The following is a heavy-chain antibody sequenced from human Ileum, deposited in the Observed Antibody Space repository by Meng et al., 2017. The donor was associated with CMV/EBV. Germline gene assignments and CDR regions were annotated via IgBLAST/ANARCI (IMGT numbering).Heavy chain of an antibody. Sequence: QVQLQQWGAGLLKPSETLSLTCAVYGGSFSDYYWIWIRQSPGKGLEWIGEVHHSGITNYNPSLKSRVTMSVDTSKNQFFLKLTSVTAADTGLYYCATNSEDYWGQGTLVTVSS. V-gene: IGHV4-34*01. CDR3: ATNSEDY. J-gene: IGHJ4*02. CDR2: VHHSGIT. D-gene: IGHD4-23*01. CDR1: GGSFSDYY.